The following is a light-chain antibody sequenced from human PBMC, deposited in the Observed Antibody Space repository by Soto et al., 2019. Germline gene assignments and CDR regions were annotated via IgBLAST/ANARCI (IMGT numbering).Light chain of an antibody. CDR3: QQYNNWPEP. V-gene: IGKV3-15*01. CDR2: GAS. CDR1: QSVSSN. Sequence: EIVMTQSPATLSVSPGERATLSCRASQSVSSNLAWYQQKPGQAPRLLIYGASTRATGIPARFSGSGSGTEFTLTISSLQSEDFAVYYCQQYNNWPEPFGQGTKVEIQ. J-gene: IGKJ1*01.